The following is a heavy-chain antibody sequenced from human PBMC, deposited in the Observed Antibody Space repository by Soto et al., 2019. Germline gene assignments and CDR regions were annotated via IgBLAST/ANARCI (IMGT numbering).Heavy chain of an antibody. Sequence: QVQLVQSGAEVKNPGASVKVSCKTSGYTFAAYYIHWIRQATGQGLEWMGWINPTSGGTVYAPNFQDSVNMTRDTSISTDYMELRRLNSDDTAVYYCARDPDYGDYWGDCFDSWGQGTPVTVSS. CDR3: ARDPDYGDYWGDCFDS. CDR1: GYTFAAYY. D-gene: IGHD4-17*01. CDR2: INPTSGGT. V-gene: IGHV1-2*02. J-gene: IGHJ4*02.